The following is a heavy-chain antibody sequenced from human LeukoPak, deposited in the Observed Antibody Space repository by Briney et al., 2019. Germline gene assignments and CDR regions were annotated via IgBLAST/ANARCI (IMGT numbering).Heavy chain of an antibody. CDR3: ARRRSDVGARGVAFDI. D-gene: IGHD1-26*01. CDR2: INPSGGST. CDR1: GYTFTSYY. Sequence: ASVKVSCKASGYTFTSYYMHWVRQAPGQGLEWMGIINPSGGSTSYAQKFQGRVTMTRDMSTSTVYMELSSLRSEDTAVYYCARRRSDVGARGVAFDIWGQGTMVTVSS. V-gene: IGHV1-46*01. J-gene: IGHJ3*02.